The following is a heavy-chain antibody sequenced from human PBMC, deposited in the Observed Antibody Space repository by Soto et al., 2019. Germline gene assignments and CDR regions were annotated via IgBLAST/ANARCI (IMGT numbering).Heavy chain of an antibody. Sequence: SETLSLTCTVSGGSISSSSYYWGWIRQPPGKGLEWIGSIYYSGSTYYNPSLKSRVTISVDTSKNQFSLKLSSVTAADTAVYYCASYDVDIVATTPFDYWGQGTLVTVSS. D-gene: IGHD5-12*01. V-gene: IGHV4-39*01. J-gene: IGHJ4*02. CDR2: IYYSGST. CDR1: GGSISSSSYY. CDR3: ASYDVDIVATTPFDY.